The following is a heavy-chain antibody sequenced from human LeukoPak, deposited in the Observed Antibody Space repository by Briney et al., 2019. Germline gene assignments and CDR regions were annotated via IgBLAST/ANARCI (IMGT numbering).Heavy chain of an antibody. CDR1: GYTFTSYD. CDR2: MNPNSGNT. V-gene: IGHV1-8*01. J-gene: IGHJ4*02. D-gene: IGHD2-15*01. CDR3: ARAGGYRGRISCPYYFDY. Sequence: ASVKVSCKASGYTFTSYDINWVRQATGQGLEWMGWMNPNSGNTGYAQKFQGRVTMTRNTSISTAYMELSSLRSEDTAVYYCARAGGYRGRISCPYYFDYWGQGSLVAVSS.